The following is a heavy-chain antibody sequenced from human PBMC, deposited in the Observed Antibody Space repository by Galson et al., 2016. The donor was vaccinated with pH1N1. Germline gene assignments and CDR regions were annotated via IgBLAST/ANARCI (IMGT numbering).Heavy chain of an antibody. CDR3: ARSSSSRETEYYFDY. V-gene: IGHV4-59*12. CDR1: GGSISSYD. J-gene: IGHJ4*02. CDR2: ISYSGST. D-gene: IGHD6-13*01. Sequence: SETLSLTCPVSGGSISSYDWSWIRQPPGKGLEWIGYISYSGSTNYNPSLKSRVSMSVDTSKNQFSLKLSSVAAADTAVYYCARSSSSRETEYYFDYWGQGTLVAVSS.